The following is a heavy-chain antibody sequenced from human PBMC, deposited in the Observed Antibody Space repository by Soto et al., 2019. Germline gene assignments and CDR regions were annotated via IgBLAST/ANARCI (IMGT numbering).Heavy chain of an antibody. D-gene: IGHD2-2*01. CDR3: AMSTRNWFDP. Sequence: EVQLVESGGGLVKSGGSLRLSCAASGFTFSGYGMNWVRQAPGKGLEWVSSISIGSTYIFYADSVKGRFTISRGDAKNSLYLQMNRLRAEDTAVYFCAMSTRNWFDPWGHGPLVTVSS. V-gene: IGHV3-21*01. CDR2: ISIGSTYI. CDR1: GFTFSGYG. J-gene: IGHJ5*02.